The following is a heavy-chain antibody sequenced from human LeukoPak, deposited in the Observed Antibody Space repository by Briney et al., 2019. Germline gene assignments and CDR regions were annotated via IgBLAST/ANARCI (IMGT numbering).Heavy chain of an antibody. Sequence: GGSLRLSCAASGFTFSSYAMSWVRQAPGKGLEWVSAISGSGGSTYYADSVKGRFTISRDNAKNSLYLQMNSLRDEDTAVYYCARDRGEELDAFDIWGQGTMVTVSS. CDR3: ARDRGEELDAFDI. V-gene: IGHV3-23*01. D-gene: IGHD3-10*01. CDR1: GFTFSSYA. CDR2: ISGSGGST. J-gene: IGHJ3*02.